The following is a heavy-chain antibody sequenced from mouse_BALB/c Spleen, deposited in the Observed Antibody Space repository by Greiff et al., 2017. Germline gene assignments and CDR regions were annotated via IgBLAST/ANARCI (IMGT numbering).Heavy chain of an antibody. CDR3: AKPQYYGSTAWFAY. CDR1: GFSLTDYG. CDR2: IWGGGST. J-gene: IGHJ3*01. Sequence: VQVVESGPGLVAPSQCLSITCTVSGFSLTDYGVSWIRQPPGKGLEWLGVIWGGGSTYYNSALKSRLSISKDNSKSQVFLKMNSLQTDDTAMYYCAKPQYYGSTAWFAYWGQGTLVTVSA. V-gene: IGHV2-6-5*01. D-gene: IGHD1-1*01.